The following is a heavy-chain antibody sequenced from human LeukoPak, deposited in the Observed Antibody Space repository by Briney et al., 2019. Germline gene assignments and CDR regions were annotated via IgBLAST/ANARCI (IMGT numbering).Heavy chain of an antibody. V-gene: IGHV3-23*01. Sequence: GGSLRLSCAASGFTFSSYSMNWVRQAPGKGLEWVSAISGSDGSPYYADFVKGRFTISRDNSKNTLYLQMNSLRAEDTAVYYCAKDRILSPRWSGYPSFDYWGQGTLVTVSS. D-gene: IGHD3-3*01. CDR2: ISGSDGSP. J-gene: IGHJ4*02. CDR3: AKDRILSPRWSGYPSFDY. CDR1: GFTFSSYS.